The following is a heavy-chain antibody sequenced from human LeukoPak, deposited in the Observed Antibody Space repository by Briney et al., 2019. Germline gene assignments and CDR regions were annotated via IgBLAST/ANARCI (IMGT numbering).Heavy chain of an antibody. Sequence: SETLSLTCAVYGGSFSGYYWSWIRQPPGRGLEWIGEINHSGSTNYNPSLKSRVTISVDTSKNHFSLKLSSVTAADTAVYYCARGEGDYVWGSYRQGAFDIWGQGTMVTVSS. D-gene: IGHD3-16*02. V-gene: IGHV4-34*01. J-gene: IGHJ3*02. CDR1: GGSFSGYY. CDR2: INHSGST. CDR3: ARGEGDYVWGSYRQGAFDI.